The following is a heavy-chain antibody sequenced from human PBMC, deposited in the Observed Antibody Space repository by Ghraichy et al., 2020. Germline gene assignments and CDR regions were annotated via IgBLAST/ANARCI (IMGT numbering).Heavy chain of an antibody. Sequence: SGPTLVKPTQTLTLTCTFSGFSLSTSGMCVSWIRQPPGKALEWLARIDWDDDKYYSTSLKTRLTISKDTSKNQVVLTMTNMDPVDTATYYCARIIVGLGELSDYFDYWGQGTLVTVSS. CDR2: IDWDDDK. CDR1: GFSLSTSGMC. J-gene: IGHJ4*02. D-gene: IGHD3-16*02. CDR3: ARIIVGLGELSDYFDY. V-gene: IGHV2-70*11.